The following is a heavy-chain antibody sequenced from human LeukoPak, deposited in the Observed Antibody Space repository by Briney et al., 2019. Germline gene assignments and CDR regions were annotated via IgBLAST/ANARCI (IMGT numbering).Heavy chain of an antibody. D-gene: IGHD5-12*01. CDR1: GGSISSSGYY. V-gene: IGHV4-39*01. Sequence: SETLSLTCIVSGGSISSSGYYWGWIRQPQGEGLEWIGNIYYSGSTYYNPSLKSRVTIPVDTSKNQFSLKLSSVTAADTAVYYCARYSGFQFDYWGQGTLVTVSS. CDR3: ARYSGFQFDY. CDR2: IYYSGST. J-gene: IGHJ4*02.